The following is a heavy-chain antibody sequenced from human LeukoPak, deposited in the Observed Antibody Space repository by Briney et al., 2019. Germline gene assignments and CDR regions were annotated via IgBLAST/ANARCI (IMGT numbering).Heavy chain of an antibody. CDR1: GFTFSSYA. CDR3: AKRGPTGYFDC. J-gene: IGHJ4*02. V-gene: IGHV3-23*01. CDR2: INGNGRNT. D-gene: IGHD1-14*01. Sequence: GGSLSLSCAASGFTFSSYAMSWVRQAPVKGIEWVSAINGNGRNTYYADSVKGRCTISRDNSKNTLYLHINGLRAEDTAIYYCAKRGPTGYFDCWGQGSLVTVSS.